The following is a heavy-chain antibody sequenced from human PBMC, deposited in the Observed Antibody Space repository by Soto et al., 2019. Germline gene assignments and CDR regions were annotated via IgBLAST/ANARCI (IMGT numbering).Heavy chain of an antibody. J-gene: IGHJ4*02. D-gene: IGHD1-26*01. CDR3: ARDRDSSGSLSGY. V-gene: IGHV1-18*01. Sequence: QVQLVQSGAEVKKSGASVKVSCKASGYTFTSYGISWVRQAPGQGLEWMGGINTYNGKSNYAQKLQGRVTMTTDTSTSTAYMELRSLRSDDTAVYFCARDRDSSGSLSGYWGQGTLVTVSS. CDR1: GYTFTSYG. CDR2: INTYNGKS.